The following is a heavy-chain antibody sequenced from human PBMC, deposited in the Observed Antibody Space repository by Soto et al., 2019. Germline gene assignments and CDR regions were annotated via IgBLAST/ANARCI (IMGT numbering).Heavy chain of an antibody. CDR2: INAGNGNT. V-gene: IGHV1-3*01. CDR3: ARGPGGPDGPGDY. D-gene: IGHD2-15*01. J-gene: IGHJ4*02. Sequence: AASVKVSCKDSGYTCTSYAMHWVRQAPGQRLEWMGWINAGNGNTKYSQKFQGRVTITRDTSASTAYMELSSLRSEDTAVFYCARGPGGPDGPGDYWGQGTLVTVSS. CDR1: GYTCTSYA.